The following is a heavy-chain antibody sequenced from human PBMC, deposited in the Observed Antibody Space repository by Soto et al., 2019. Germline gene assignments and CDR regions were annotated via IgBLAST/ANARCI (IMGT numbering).Heavy chain of an antibody. Sequence: GESLKISCKGSGYSFTSYWISWVRQMPGKGLEWMGRIDPSDSYTNYSPSFQGHVTISADKSISTAYLQWSSLKASDTAMYYCARGVLGDILTGYYTVSYGMDVWGQGTTVTV. CDR2: IDPSDSYT. CDR3: ARGVLGDILTGYYTVSYGMDV. D-gene: IGHD3-9*01. J-gene: IGHJ6*02. CDR1: GYSFTSYW. V-gene: IGHV5-10-1*01.